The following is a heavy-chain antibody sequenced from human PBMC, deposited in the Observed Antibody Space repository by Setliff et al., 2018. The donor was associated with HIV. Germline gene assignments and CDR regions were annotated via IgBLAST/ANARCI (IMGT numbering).Heavy chain of an antibody. Sequence: KAGGSLRLSCAASGFTFSSYSMNWVRQAPGKWLEWVSSISSSSSYIFYADSVKGRFTISRDNAKNSLYLQMNSLRAEDTAVYYCARDPYYYDSSGYGPRAFDIWGQGTMVTVSS. CDR1: GFTFSSYS. J-gene: IGHJ3*02. CDR3: ARDPYYYDSSGYGPRAFDI. V-gene: IGHV3-21*01. D-gene: IGHD3-22*01. CDR2: ISSSSSYI.